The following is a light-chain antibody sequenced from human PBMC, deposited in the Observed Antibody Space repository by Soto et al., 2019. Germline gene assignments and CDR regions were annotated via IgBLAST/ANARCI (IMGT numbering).Light chain of an antibody. CDR1: QSISSW. CDR3: QQYNSDSRT. V-gene: IGKV1-5*01. Sequence: DIQMTQSPSTLSASVGDRVTITCRASQSISSWLAWDQQKPGKAPKLLIYDASSLESGVPSRFSGSGSGTEFALPISSLQPDDFATYYCQQYNSDSRTFGQGTKVEIK. CDR2: DAS. J-gene: IGKJ1*01.